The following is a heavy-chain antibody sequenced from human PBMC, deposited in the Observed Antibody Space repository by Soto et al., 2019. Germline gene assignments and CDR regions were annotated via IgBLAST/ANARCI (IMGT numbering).Heavy chain of an antibody. CDR1: GGSICSGGYY. CDR3: AGGDRLRFLEWF. J-gene: IGHJ4*02. V-gene: IGHV4-31*03. Sequence: PSESLSLTCTVSGGSICSGGYYWSWIRQHPGKGLEWIGYIYYSGSTYYNPSLKSRVTISVDTSKNQFSLKLSSVTAADTAVYYCAGGDRLRFLEWFWGQGTLVTVSS. D-gene: IGHD3-3*01. CDR2: IYYSGST.